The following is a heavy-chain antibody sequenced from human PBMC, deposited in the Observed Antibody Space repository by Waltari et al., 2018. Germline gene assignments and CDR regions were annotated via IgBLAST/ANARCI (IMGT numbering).Heavy chain of an antibody. V-gene: IGHV1-24*01. Sequence: QVQLVQSGAEVKKPGASVKVSCKVSGYTLTELSMHWVRQAPGKGLEWMGGFDPEDGETIYAQKFQGRVTMTEDTSTDTAYMELSSLRSEDTAVYYCATVGPTYYDFWSGYWGGFDYWGQGTLVTVSS. CDR1: GYTLTELS. CDR3: ATVGPTYYDFWSGYWGGFDY. J-gene: IGHJ4*02. CDR2: FDPEDGET. D-gene: IGHD3-3*01.